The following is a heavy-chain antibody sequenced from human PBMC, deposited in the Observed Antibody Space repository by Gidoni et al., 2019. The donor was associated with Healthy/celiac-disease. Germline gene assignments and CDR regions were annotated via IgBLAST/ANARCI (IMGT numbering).Heavy chain of an antibody. V-gene: IGHV3-15*01. J-gene: IGHJ6*03. CDR2: IKSKTDGGTT. Sequence: EVQLVESGGGLVKPGGSLRLSCAASGFTFSNAWMSWVRQAPGKGLEWVGRIKSKTDGGTTDYAAPVKGRFTISRDDSKNTLYLQMNSLKTEDTAVYYCTTILGGKEYFDWMGYYYYMDVWGKGTTVTVSS. CDR1: GFTFSNAW. CDR3: TTILGGKEYFDWMGYYYYMDV. D-gene: IGHD3-9*01.